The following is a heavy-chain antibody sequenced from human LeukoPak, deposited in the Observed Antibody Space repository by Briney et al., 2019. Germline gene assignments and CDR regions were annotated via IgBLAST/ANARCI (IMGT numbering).Heavy chain of an antibody. CDR3: ARCSNAVCTLGMDV. D-gene: IGHD2-8*01. V-gene: IGHV3-7*03. CDR1: GFRLSDYW. Sequence: AGGSLRLSCAASGFRLSDYWMSWVSQAPGKGLEWVTNINHDGSEKYYVDSARGRFAISRDNAKHSLYLEMNSLRAEDTVVYYCARCSNAVCTLGMDVWGQGTTVTVSS. CDR2: INHDGSEK. J-gene: IGHJ6*02.